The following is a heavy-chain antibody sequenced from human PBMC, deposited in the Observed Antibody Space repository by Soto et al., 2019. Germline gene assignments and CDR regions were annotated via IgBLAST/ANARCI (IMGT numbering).Heavy chain of an antibody. D-gene: IGHD3-10*01. V-gene: IGHV5-51*01. Sequence: PGESLKISYNGSGYSCTTYWIGWGRHMPEKGLEMMGIIYPGDSDTRYSPSFQGQVTISADKSISTAYLQWSSLKASDTAMYYCAGGGVRGVITRTRDYYGMDVWGQGTTVTVSS. J-gene: IGHJ6*02. CDR3: AGGGVRGVITRTRDYYGMDV. CDR1: GYSCTTYW. CDR2: IYPGDSDT.